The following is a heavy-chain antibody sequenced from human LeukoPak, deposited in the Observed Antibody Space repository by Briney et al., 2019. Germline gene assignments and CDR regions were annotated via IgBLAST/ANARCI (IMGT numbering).Heavy chain of an antibody. CDR3: ARGSTYYDSSGQVPFDY. CDR2: ISGSSSTI. CDR1: GFTFSSYS. V-gene: IGHV3-48*01. J-gene: IGHJ4*02. D-gene: IGHD3-22*01. Sequence: GGSLRLSCAASGFTFSSYSMNWVRQAPGKGLEWCSYISGSSSTIYYADSVKGRFTISRDNGKNTLYLQMNSLRAEDTAVYYCARGSTYYDSSGQVPFDYWGQGTLVTVSS.